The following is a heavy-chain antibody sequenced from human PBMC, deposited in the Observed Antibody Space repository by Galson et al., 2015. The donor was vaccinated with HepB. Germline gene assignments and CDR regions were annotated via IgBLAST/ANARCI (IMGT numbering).Heavy chain of an antibody. D-gene: IGHD2-2*01. CDR3: ARVRVGYCSSTSCYAEDFPVDY. CDR1: GYTFTGYY. V-gene: IGHV1-2*06. CDR2: INPNSGGT. Sequence: SVKVSCKASGYTFTGYYMHWVRQAPGQGLEWMGRINPNSGGTNYAQKFQGRVTMTRDTSISTAYMELSRLRSDDTAVYYCARVRVGYCSSTSCYAEDFPVDYWGQGTLVTVSS. J-gene: IGHJ4*02.